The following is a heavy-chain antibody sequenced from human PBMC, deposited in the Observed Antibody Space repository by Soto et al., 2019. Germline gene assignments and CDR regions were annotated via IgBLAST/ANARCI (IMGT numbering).Heavy chain of an antibody. J-gene: IGHJ4*02. Sequence: HPGGSLRLSCAASGFTSSTYWMSWVRQAPGKGLEWVANIKPEGSGEYYMDSVKGRFTISRDNAKNSLYLQMNSLRVEDTAMYYCARVRCTTSDCFHDYWGQGTLVPVSS. CDR3: ARVRCTTSDCFHDY. CDR2: IKPEGSGE. V-gene: IGHV3-7*03. CDR1: GFTSSTYW. D-gene: IGHD2-21*02.